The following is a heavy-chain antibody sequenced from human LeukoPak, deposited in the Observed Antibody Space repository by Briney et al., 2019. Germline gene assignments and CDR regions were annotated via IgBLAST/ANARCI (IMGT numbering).Heavy chain of an antibody. CDR3: ARHSPYTSGWFDY. Sequence: SVKVSCKASGGTFSSYAISWVRQAPGQGLEWMGGIIPIFGTANYAQKFQGRVTITADESTSTAYMELSSLKASDTAMYYCARHSPYTSGWFDYWGQGTLVTVSS. V-gene: IGHV1-69*01. CDR1: GGTFSSYA. D-gene: IGHD6-19*01. CDR2: IIPIFGTA. J-gene: IGHJ4*02.